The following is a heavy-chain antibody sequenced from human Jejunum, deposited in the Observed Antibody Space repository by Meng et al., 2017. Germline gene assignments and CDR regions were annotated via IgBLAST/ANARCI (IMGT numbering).Heavy chain of an antibody. J-gene: IGHJ4*02. CDR3: ATIDGGIPFDY. CDR1: GFTFSDFE. D-gene: IGHD4-23*01. CDR2: VRSSGHTI. V-gene: IGHV3-48*03. Sequence: GGLLRSSCAAPGFTFSDFEMNWVRQAPGKGREWVSYVRSSGHTIYYADSVKGRFTISRDNAKNALYLQMNSLRAEDTAVYYCATIDGGIPFDYWGQGTLVTVSS.